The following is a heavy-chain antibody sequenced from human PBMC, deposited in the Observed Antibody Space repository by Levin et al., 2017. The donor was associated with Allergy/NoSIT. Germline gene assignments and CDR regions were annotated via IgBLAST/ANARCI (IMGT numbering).Heavy chain of an antibody. CDR2: ISTSSSYI. CDR3: ARDLGREPAAMVGIFDY. J-gene: IGHJ4*02. V-gene: IGHV3-21*01. Sequence: GGSLRLSCAASGFTFSSYAMHWVRQAPRKGLEWVSSISTSSSYIYYADSVKGRFTISRDDAKNSLYLQMNSLRAEDTAVYYCARDLGREPAAMVGIFDYWGQGTLVTVSS. CDR1: GFTFSSYA. D-gene: IGHD2-2*01.